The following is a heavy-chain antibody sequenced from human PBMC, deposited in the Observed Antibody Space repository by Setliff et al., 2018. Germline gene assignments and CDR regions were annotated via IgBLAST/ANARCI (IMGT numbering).Heavy chain of an antibody. Sequence: SETLSLTCTVSGDSISDASIMAWIRQPPGKGLEFMGYVFPSGATKYDPSLKSRLTISVDTSKNQFSLELRSVTAADTAVYYCARLPPLHTPMALTFDYWGQGILVTVSS. V-gene: IGHV4-59*08. CDR2: VFPSGAT. D-gene: IGHD5-18*01. CDR3: ARLPPLHTPMALTFDY. CDR1: GDSISDAS. J-gene: IGHJ4*02.